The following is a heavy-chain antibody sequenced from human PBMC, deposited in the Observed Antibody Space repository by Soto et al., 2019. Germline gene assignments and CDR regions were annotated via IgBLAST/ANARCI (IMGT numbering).Heavy chain of an antibody. V-gene: IGHV5-51*01. J-gene: IGHJ4*02. D-gene: IGHD2-8*01. CDR2: IYPGDSDT. CDR1: GYSFTSYW. Sequence: GESLKISCKGSGYSFTSYWIGWVRQMPGKGLEWMGIIYPGDSDTRYSPSFQGQVTISADKSISTAYLQWSSLKASDTATYSCARRDGGDCTNGVCQSDYWGQGTLVTVSS. CDR3: ARRDGGDCTNGVCQSDY.